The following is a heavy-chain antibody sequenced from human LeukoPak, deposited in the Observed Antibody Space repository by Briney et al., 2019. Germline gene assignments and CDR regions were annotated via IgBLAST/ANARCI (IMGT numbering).Heavy chain of an antibody. D-gene: IGHD3-3*01. Sequence: GGSLRLSCAASGFTFSSYSMNWVRQAPGKGLEWVSSISSSSSYIYYADSVKGRFTISRDNAKNSLYLQMNSLRAEDTAVYYCARVNGRRFLEWLDRSGQFDYWGQGTLVTVSS. CDR1: GFTFSSYS. CDR2: ISSSSSYI. CDR3: ARVNGRRFLEWLDRSGQFDY. V-gene: IGHV3-21*01. J-gene: IGHJ4*02.